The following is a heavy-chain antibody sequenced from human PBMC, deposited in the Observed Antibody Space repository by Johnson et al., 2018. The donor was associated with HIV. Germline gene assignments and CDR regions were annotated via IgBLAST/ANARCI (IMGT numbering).Heavy chain of an antibody. CDR2: ISYDGSNK. Sequence: QVQLVESGGGVVQPGRSLRLSCAASGFTFSSYAMHWVRQAQGKGLEWVAVISYDGSNKYYADSVKGRFTISRDNSKNTLYLQMNSLRAEDTAVYYCAREAGTAFDIWGQGTMVTVSS. V-gene: IGHV3-30*04. J-gene: IGHJ3*02. CDR1: GFTFSSYA. CDR3: AREAGTAFDI.